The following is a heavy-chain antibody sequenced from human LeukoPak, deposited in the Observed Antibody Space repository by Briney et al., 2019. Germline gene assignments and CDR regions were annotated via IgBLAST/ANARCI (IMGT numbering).Heavy chain of an antibody. V-gene: IGHV3-30*01. D-gene: IGHD5-24*01. J-gene: IGHJ4*02. CDR2: ISYDGSNK. CDR3: ARELGVEGY. CDR1: GFTFSSYA. Sequence: GGSLRLSCAASGFTFSSYAMHWVRQAPGKGLEWVAVISYDGSNKYYADSVKGRFTISRDNSKNTLYLQMNSPRAEDTAVYYCARELGVEGYWGQGTLVTVSS.